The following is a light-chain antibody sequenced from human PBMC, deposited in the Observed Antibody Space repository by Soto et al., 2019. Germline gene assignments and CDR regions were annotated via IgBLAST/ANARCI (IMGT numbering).Light chain of an antibody. CDR3: LQYDRSLA. J-gene: IGKJ4*01. Sequence: EIVLTQSMGTLSLSPGESATLYCRASQSVSSNYLAWYQQKPGQAPRLLIYGASSRDAGIPDRFSGSGSGSEFTLSVSRPEPGDFAVYFCLQYDRSLAFGRGTKVEI. CDR2: GAS. V-gene: IGKV3-20*01. CDR1: QSVSSNY.